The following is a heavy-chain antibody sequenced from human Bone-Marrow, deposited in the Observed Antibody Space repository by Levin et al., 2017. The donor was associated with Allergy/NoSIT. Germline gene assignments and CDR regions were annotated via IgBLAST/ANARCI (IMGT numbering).Heavy chain of an antibody. D-gene: IGHD4-17*01. Sequence: RASETLSLTCTVSGGSISSHYWSWIRQPPGKGLEWIGYIYYSGSTTYNPSLRSRVTISVDTSKNQFSLKLSSVTAADTAVYYCARNRPTYGDYVWFDPWGQGTLVTVSS. CDR1: GGSISSHY. CDR2: IYYSGST. V-gene: IGHV4-59*11. J-gene: IGHJ5*02. CDR3: ARNRPTYGDYVWFDP.